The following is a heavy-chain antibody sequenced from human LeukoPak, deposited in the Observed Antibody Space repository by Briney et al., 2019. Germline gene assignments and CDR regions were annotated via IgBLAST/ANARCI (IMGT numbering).Heavy chain of an antibody. J-gene: IGHJ4*02. D-gene: IGHD3-9*01. Sequence: GGSLRLSCAASGFTFSSYAMSWVRQAPGKGLEWVSAISGSGGSTYYADSVKGRFTISRDNAKNSLYLQMNSLRAEDTAVYYCARYGPLYDILTGYGNWGQGTLVTVSS. CDR1: GFTFSSYA. V-gene: IGHV3-23*01. CDR3: ARYGPLYDILTGYGN. CDR2: ISGSGGST.